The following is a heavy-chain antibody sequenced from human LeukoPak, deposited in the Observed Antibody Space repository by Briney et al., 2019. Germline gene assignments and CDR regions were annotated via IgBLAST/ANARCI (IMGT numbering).Heavy chain of an antibody. Sequence: GGSLRLSCAASGFGFSSYSMYWVRQAPGKGLEWVAFISYGGTNKNYADSVKGRFTISRDNSKNTLYLQMNSLRVEDTAVYFCATRADSRAFEIWGQGTMVTVSS. J-gene: IGHJ3*02. V-gene: IGHV3-30-3*01. CDR3: ATRADSRAFEI. CDR1: GFGFSSYS. CDR2: ISYGGTNK.